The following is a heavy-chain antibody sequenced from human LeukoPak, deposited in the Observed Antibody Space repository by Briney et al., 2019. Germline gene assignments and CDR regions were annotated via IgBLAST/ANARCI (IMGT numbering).Heavy chain of an antibody. CDR1: GGSFSGYY. CDR2: INHSGST. Sequence: PSETLSLTCAVYGGSFSGYYWSWIRQPPGKGLEWIGEINHSGSTNYNPSLKSRVTISVDTSKNQFSLKLSSVTAADTAVYYCARGGGISASNRPHDYWGQGTLVTVSS. CDR3: ARGGGISASNRPHDY. J-gene: IGHJ4*02. D-gene: IGHD2-15*01. V-gene: IGHV4-34*01.